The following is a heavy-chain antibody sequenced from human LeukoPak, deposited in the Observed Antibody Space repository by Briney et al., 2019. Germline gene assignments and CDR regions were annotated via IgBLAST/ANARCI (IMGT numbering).Heavy chain of an antibody. CDR3: ARDARYFDWLLSRYFDY. CDR1: GFTFSSYW. J-gene: IGHJ4*02. D-gene: IGHD3-9*01. V-gene: IGHV3-7*01. CDR2: IKQDGSEK. Sequence: PGGSLRLSCAASGFTFSSYWMSWVRQAPGKGLEWVANIKQDGSEKYYVDSVKGRFTISRDKAKNSLYLQMNSLRAEDTAVYYCARDARYFDWLLSRYFDYWGQGTLVTVSS.